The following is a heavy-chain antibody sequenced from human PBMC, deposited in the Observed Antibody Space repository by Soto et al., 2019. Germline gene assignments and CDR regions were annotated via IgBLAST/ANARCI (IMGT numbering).Heavy chain of an antibody. CDR2: MNPNSGNT. V-gene: IGHV1-8*01. J-gene: IGHJ5*02. Sequence: GASVKVSCKASGYTFTSYDINWVRQATGQGLEWMGWMNPNSGNTGYAQKFQGRVTMTRKTSISTAYMELSSLRSEDTDVYYCARGMNYYGSGSSKRFDPWGQGNMV. CDR1: GYTFTSYD. D-gene: IGHD3-10*01. CDR3: ARGMNYYGSGSSKRFDP.